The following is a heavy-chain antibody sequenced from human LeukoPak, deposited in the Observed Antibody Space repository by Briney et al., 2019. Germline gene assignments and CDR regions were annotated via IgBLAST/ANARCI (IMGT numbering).Heavy chain of an antibody. D-gene: IGHD3-9*01. Sequence: ASVKVSCKASGYTFTGYYMHWVRQAPGQGLEWMGRINPNSGGTNYAQKFQGRVTMSRDTSISTAYMELSRLRSDDTAVYYCARTYYDILAGYRHFDYWGQGTLVTVYS. V-gene: IGHV1-2*06. CDR2: INPNSGGT. J-gene: IGHJ4*02. CDR3: ARTYYDILAGYRHFDY. CDR1: GYTFTGYY.